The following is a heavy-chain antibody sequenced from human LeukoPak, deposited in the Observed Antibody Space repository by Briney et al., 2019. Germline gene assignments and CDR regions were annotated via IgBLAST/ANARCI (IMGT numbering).Heavy chain of an antibody. D-gene: IGHD6-13*01. J-gene: IGHJ4*02. CDR2: IFTSGST. CDR3: AREGSSWYSRGDRNFDY. Sequence: PSETLTLTCTVSGGSISSYYWSWIRQPAGKGLEWIGRIFTSGSTNYNPSLKSRVTMSVDTSKNQFSLKLSSVTAADTAVYYCAREGSSWYSRGDRNFDYWGQGTLVTVSS. V-gene: IGHV4-4*07. CDR1: GGSISSYY.